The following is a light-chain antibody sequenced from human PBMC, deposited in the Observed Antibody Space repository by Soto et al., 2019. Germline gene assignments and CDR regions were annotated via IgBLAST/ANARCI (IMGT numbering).Light chain of an antibody. Sequence: EIVLTQSPGTLSLSPGERATPSCRASQSVSSSYLAWYQQKPGQAPRLLIYGASSRATGIPVRFSGSGSGTDFTLTISRLEPEDFAVYYCQQYGSSPQITFGQGTRLEI. CDR1: QSVSSSY. CDR3: QQYGSSPQIT. V-gene: IGKV3-20*01. CDR2: GAS. J-gene: IGKJ5*01.